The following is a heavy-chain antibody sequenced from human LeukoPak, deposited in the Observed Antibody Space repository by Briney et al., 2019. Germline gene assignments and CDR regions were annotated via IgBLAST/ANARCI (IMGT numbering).Heavy chain of an antibody. V-gene: IGHV4-30-4*07. CDR2: IYYSGST. Sequence: KPSETLSLTCAVSGGSISSGGYSWSWIRQPPGKGLEWIGYIYYSGSTYYNPSLKSRVTISVDTSKNQFSLKLSSVTAADTAVYYCARGIWGMLGYWGQGTLVTVSS. CDR1: GGSISSGGYS. D-gene: IGHD2-8*01. J-gene: IGHJ4*02. CDR3: ARGIWGMLGY.